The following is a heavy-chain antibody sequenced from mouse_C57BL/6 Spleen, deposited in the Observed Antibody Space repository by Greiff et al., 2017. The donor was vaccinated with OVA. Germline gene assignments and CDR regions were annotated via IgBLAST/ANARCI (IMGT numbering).Heavy chain of an antibody. V-gene: IGHV1-69*01. Sequence: VQLQQPGAELVMPGASVKLSCKASGYTFTSYWMHWVKQRPGQGLEWIGEIDPSDSYTNYNQKFKGKSTLTVDKSSSTAYMQLSSLTSEDSAVYYCARRGNYVYAMDYWGQGTSVTVSS. CDR3: ARRGNYVYAMDY. D-gene: IGHD2-1*01. CDR2: IDPSDSYT. CDR1: GYTFTSYW. J-gene: IGHJ4*01.